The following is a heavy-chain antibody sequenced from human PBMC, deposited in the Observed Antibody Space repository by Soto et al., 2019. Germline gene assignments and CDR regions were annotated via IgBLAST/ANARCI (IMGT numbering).Heavy chain of an antibody. CDR1: RFTFSHYA. Sequence: EVQLSESGGRLVQPGGSLRLSCAASRFTFSHYAMTWVRQAPGKGLQWVSGISRTGGGTYYADSVKGRFTISRDNSKDTVFLQMDSLRVEDTAVYYCARVNWGYCSGDRCPLGSEYFQYWGQGTLVTVSS. D-gene: IGHD2-15*01. CDR3: ARVNWGYCSGDRCPLGSEYFQY. V-gene: IGHV3-23*01. CDR2: ISRTGGGT. J-gene: IGHJ1*01.